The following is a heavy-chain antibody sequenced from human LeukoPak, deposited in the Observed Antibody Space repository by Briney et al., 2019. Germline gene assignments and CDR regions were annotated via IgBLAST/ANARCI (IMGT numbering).Heavy chain of an antibody. D-gene: IGHD5-12*01. J-gene: IGHJ6*03. CDR3: ARLDGVMDV. Sequence: GGSLRLSCAATGFTFSNYAMTWVRQAPGKGLEWVSSISSSSSYIYYADSVKGRFTISRDNAKNSLYLQMNSLRAEDTAVYYCARLDGVMDVWGKGTTVTVSS. CDR2: ISSSSSYI. CDR1: GFTFSNYA. V-gene: IGHV3-21*01.